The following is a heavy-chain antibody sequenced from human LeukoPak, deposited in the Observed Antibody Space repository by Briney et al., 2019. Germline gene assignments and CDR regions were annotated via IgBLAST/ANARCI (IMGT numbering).Heavy chain of an antibody. J-gene: IGHJ5*02. V-gene: IGHV3-74*03. D-gene: IGHD5-12*01. CDR3: APQQTYSPYNWFDP. CDR2: IHPDGSIA. CDR1: GFTTSNYW. Sequence: PGGSLRLSCVGSGFTTSNYWMHWVRQAPGTGLVWVSRIHPDGSIATYADSVKGRFTISRDNAKNTLYLQMNSLRAEDTTVYYCAPQQTYSPYNWFDPWGQGTLVTVSS.